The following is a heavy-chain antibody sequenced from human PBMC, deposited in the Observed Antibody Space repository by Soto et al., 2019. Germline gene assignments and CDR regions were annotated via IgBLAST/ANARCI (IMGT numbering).Heavy chain of an antibody. V-gene: IGHV5-10-1*01. CDR3: ARQIYDSDTGPNFQYYFDS. CDR1: GYSFAGYW. CDR2: IDPSDSQT. Sequence: VESLKISCNGSGYSFAGYWITWVRQKPWKGLEWMGRIDPSDSQTYYSPSFRGHVTISVTKSITTVFLQWSSLRASDTAMYYCARQIYDSDTGPNFQYYFDSWGQGTPVTVSS. D-gene: IGHD3-22*01. J-gene: IGHJ4*02.